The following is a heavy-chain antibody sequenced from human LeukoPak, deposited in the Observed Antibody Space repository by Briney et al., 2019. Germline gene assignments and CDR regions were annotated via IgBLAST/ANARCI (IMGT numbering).Heavy chain of an antibody. CDR2: INSDGSST. Sequence: GGSLRLSCAASGFTFSSYWMHWVRHAPGKGLVWVSRINSDGSSTSYADSVKGRFTISRDNAKNTLYLQMNSLRAEDTAVYYCAKVRGSYRVSPFDYWGQGTLVTVSS. D-gene: IGHD1-26*01. V-gene: IGHV3-74*01. J-gene: IGHJ4*02. CDR3: AKVRGSYRVSPFDY. CDR1: GFTFSSYW.